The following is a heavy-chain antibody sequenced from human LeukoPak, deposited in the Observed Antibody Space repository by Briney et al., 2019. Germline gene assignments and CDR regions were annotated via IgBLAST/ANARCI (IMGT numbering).Heavy chain of an antibody. CDR2: MNPNSGNT. CDR3: ARDGLEDIVVVPAQA. D-gene: IGHD2-2*01. J-gene: IGHJ4*02. V-gene: IGHV1-8*01. Sequence: ASVKVSCKASGYTFTSYDINWVRQATGQGLEWMGWMNPNSGNTGYAQKFQGRVTMTRDTSISTAYMELSRLRSDDTAVYYCARDGLEDIVVVPAQAWGQGTLVTVSS. CDR1: GYTFTSYD.